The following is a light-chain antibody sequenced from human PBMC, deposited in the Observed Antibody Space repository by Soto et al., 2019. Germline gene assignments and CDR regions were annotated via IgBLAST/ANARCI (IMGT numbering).Light chain of an antibody. CDR2: GAS. CDR1: QSVSSSY. V-gene: IGKV3-20*01. J-gene: IGKJ5*01. CDR3: QQYGSSPIT. Sequence: EIVLTQSPATLSLSPGERATVSCRASQSVSSSYLAWYQQKPGQPPRLLIYGASSRATGIPDKCSGSGSGTDFTLTISRLEPEDFAVYYCQQYGSSPITFGQGTRLEIK.